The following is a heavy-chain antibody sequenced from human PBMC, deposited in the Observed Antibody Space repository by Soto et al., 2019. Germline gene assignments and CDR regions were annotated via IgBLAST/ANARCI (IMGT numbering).Heavy chain of an antibody. CDR2: IWYDGSNK. Sequence: QVQLVESGGGVVQPGRSLRLSCAASGFTFSSYGMHWVRQAPGKGLEWVAVIWYDGSNKYYADSVKGRFTISRDNSKNTLYLQMNSLRAEDTAVYYCARDRGRIAVAGGVAFDIWGQGTMVTVSS. D-gene: IGHD6-19*01. CDR3: ARDRGRIAVAGGVAFDI. J-gene: IGHJ3*02. V-gene: IGHV3-33*01. CDR1: GFTFSSYG.